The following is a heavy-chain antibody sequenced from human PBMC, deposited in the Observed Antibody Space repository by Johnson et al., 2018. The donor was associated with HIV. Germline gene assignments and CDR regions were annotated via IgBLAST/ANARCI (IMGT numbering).Heavy chain of an antibody. J-gene: IGHJ3*02. CDR1: GFTFSNAW. V-gene: IGHV3-66*02. CDR2: IYSDGST. CDR3: AREPRLLTDAFDI. D-gene: IGHD5-18*01. Sequence: EVQLVESGGGVVQPGGSLRLSCAASGFTFSNAWMSWVRQAPGKGLEWVSIIYSDGSTYFADCVKGRFPISRDNSKNTLYLQMNSLRVEDTAVYYCAREPRLLTDAFDIWGQGTMVTVSS.